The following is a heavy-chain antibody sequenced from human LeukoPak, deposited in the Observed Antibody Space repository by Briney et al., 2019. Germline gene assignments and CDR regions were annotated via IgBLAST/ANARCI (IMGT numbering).Heavy chain of an antibody. V-gene: IGHV3-33*01. D-gene: IGHD6-13*01. J-gene: IGHJ6*02. CDR3: ARAAAGPYYYYGMDV. CDR1: GFTFSSYG. CDR2: IWYDGSNK. Sequence: GGSLRLSCAASGFTFSSYGMHWVRQAPGKGLEWVAVIWYDGSNKYYADSVKGRFTISRDNSKNTLYLQMNSLRAEDTAVYYCARAAAGPYYYYGMDVWGQGTTVTVSS.